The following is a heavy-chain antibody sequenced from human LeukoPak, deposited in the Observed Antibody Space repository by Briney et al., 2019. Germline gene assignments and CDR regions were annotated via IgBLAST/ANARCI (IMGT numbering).Heavy chain of an antibody. CDR2: ISYDGSNK. CDR1: GFTFSSYA. Sequence: GRSLRLSCAASGFTFSSYAMHWVRQAPGKGLEWVAVISYDGSNKYYAESGKGRFTISRDNSKNTLYLQLNSLRAEETAVYYCASDEDLLFDDWGKGTLVTVSS. D-gene: IGHD2-15*01. V-gene: IGHV3-30-3*01. CDR3: ASDEDLLFDD. J-gene: IGHJ4*02.